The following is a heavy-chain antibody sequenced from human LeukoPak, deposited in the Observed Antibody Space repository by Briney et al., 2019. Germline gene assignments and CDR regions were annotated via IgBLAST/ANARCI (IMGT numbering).Heavy chain of an antibody. CDR2: ISSSSSTI. CDR1: GFTFSSYS. Sequence: GGSLRLSCAASGFTFSSYSMNWVRQAPGKGLEWVSYISSSSSTIYYADSVKGRFTISRDNSKNTLYLQMNSLRAEDTAVYYCARVYCSSTSCYQDYWGQGTLVTVSS. D-gene: IGHD2-2*01. V-gene: IGHV3-48*01. CDR3: ARVYCSSTSCYQDY. J-gene: IGHJ4*02.